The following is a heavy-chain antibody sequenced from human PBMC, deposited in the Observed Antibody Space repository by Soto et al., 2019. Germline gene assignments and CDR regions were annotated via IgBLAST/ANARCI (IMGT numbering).Heavy chain of an antibody. CDR1: GFTFSSYW. CDR3: AREGGFYAFDI. CDR2: IKQDGSDK. Sequence: EVQLVESGGGLVQPGGSLRLSCAASGFTFSSYWMSWVRQAPGKGLEWVANIKQDGSDKYYVDSVKGRFTISRDNAKNYLYLQMNSVGAEDAAVYYCAREGGFYAFDIWGQGTMVTVSS. D-gene: IGHD1-26*01. V-gene: IGHV3-7*01. J-gene: IGHJ3*02.